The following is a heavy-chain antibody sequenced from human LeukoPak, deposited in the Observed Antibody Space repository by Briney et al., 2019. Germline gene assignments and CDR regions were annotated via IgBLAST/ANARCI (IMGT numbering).Heavy chain of an antibody. Sequence: GGSLRLSCAASGFTFSMSWMTWVRQAPGKGLEWVASINGHGSEIHYVDSVKGRFTISRDNANDSLYLQMNSLRAEDTAVYYCARDHGYSSSWIDYWGQGTLVTVSS. CDR3: ARDHGYSSSWIDY. D-gene: IGHD6-13*01. J-gene: IGHJ4*02. CDR1: GFTFSMSW. V-gene: IGHV3-7*01. CDR2: INGHGSEI.